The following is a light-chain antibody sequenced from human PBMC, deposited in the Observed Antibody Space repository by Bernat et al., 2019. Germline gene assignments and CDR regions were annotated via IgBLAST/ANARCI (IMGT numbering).Light chain of an antibody. J-gene: IGLJ2*01. CDR2: QDD. CDR3: QAWDTNILF. CDR1: QLGNKY. V-gene: IGLV3-1*01. Sequence: SYELTQPPSVSVSPGQTASITCSGDQLGNKYVCWYQQKPGQSPILVLYQDDKRPSGIPERFSGSNSGNTATLTISGTQALDQADYYCQAWDTNILFFGGRTKLTVL.